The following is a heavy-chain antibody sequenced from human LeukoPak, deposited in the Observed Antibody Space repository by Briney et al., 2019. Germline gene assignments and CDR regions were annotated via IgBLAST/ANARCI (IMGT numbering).Heavy chain of an antibody. D-gene: IGHD6-6*01. V-gene: IGHV3-21*01. Sequence: GGSLRLSCAASGFTFSSYSMNWVRQTPGKGLEWVSSISSSSSYIYYADSVKGRFTISRDNAKNSLYLQMNSLRAEDTAVYYCLVREWNYYYGMDVWGQGTTVTVSS. J-gene: IGHJ6*02. CDR1: GFTFSSYS. CDR2: ISSSSSYI. CDR3: LVREWNYYYGMDV.